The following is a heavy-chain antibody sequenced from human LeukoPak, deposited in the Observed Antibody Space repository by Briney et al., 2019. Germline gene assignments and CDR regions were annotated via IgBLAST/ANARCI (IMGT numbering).Heavy chain of an antibody. J-gene: IGHJ6*02. V-gene: IGHV1-69*04. CDR3: AVTYYDFWSGHPGYYYGMDV. CDR2: IIPILGIA. D-gene: IGHD3-3*01. CDR1: GGTFSSYA. Sequence: SVKVSCKASGGTFSSYAISWVRQAPGQALEWMGRIIPILGIANYAQKFQGRVTITADKSTSTAYMELSSLRSEDTAVYYCAVTYYDFWSGHPGYYYGMDVWGQGTTVTVSS.